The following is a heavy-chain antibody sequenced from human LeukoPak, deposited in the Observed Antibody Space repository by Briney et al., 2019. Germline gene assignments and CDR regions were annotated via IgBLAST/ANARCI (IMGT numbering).Heavy chain of an antibody. CDR2: ISGSGGST. Sequence: GGSLRLSCAASGFTFSSYAMGWVRQAPGKGLEWVSAISGSGGSTYYADSVKGRFTISRDNSKNTLYLQMNSLRAEDTAVYYCAKRTYSSGSSYYFDYWGQGTLVTVSS. CDR3: AKRTYSSGSSYYFDY. V-gene: IGHV3-23*01. CDR1: GFTFSSYA. J-gene: IGHJ4*02. D-gene: IGHD6-19*01.